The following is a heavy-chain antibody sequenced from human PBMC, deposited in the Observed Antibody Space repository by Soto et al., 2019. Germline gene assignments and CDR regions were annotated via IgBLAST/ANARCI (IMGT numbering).Heavy chain of an antibody. CDR3: ARMPITMIVVVITPDYGMDV. CDR2: INPNSGGT. D-gene: IGHD3-22*01. Sequence: ASVKVSCKASGYTFTGYYMHWVRQAPGQGLEWMGWINPNSGGTNXAXXXXXXXXXXRDTSISTAYMELSRLRSDDTAVYYCARMPITMIVVVITPDYGMDVWGQGTTVTVSS. V-gene: IGHV1-2*02. CDR1: GYTFTGYY. J-gene: IGHJ6*02.